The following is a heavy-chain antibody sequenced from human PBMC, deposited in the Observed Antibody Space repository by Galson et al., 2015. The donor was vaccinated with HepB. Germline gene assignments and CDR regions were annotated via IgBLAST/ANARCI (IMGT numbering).Heavy chain of an antibody. CDR3: VRDPCRGGGCYIKSGWFDP. CDR1: GFTFSRNS. CDR2: IGGSGNYI. V-gene: IGHV3-21*01. Sequence: SLRLSCAASGFTFSRNSMNWVRQAPGKGLEWVSFIGGSGNYIYYAGSVKGRFTISRDNAKNSLYLQMNSLRADDTAVYYCVRDPCRGGGCYIKSGWFDPWGQGTLVTVSS. D-gene: IGHD2-21*01. J-gene: IGHJ5*02.